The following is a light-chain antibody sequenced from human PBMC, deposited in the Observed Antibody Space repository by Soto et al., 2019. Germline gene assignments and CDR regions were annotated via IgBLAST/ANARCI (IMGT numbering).Light chain of an antibody. J-gene: IGKJ4*01. CDR1: HNIDTW. V-gene: IGKV1-5*03. CDR2: KAS. CDR3: QQNADYPIT. Sequence: DIQMTQSPSTLSASIGDTVTITCRASHNIDTWLAWFQQKPGKAPNLLIYKASTLEAGVPSRFSGSASGTEFTLTISSLQPDDFATYYCQQNADYPITLGGGTKVDIK.